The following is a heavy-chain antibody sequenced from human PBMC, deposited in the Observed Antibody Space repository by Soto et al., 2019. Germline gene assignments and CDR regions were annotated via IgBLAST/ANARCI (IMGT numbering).Heavy chain of an antibody. Sequence: PSETLRLSCTASWFTASNNYMTWVRHAPCKGLEWVSVLYIGGSTYYADSVKGRCTISRDNSKNTSYLQMHSLSAEDTAMYYCARARGGGGITYNYYFDYWGHGTQVTVSS. CDR1: WFTASNNY. D-gene: IGHD3-16*01. V-gene: IGHV3-53*01. CDR3: ARARGGGGITYNYYFDY. J-gene: IGHJ4*01. CDR2: LYIGGST.